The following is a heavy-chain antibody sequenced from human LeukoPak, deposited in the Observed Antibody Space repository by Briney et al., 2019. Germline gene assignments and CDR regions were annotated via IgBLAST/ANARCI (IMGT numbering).Heavy chain of an antibody. V-gene: IGHV1-2*02. CDR3: ARLEYYDSSGYDY. CDR2: INPNSGGT. D-gene: IGHD3-22*01. CDR1: GYTFTGYY. Sequence: ASVKVSCKASGYTFTGYYMHWVRQAPGQGLEWMGWINPNSGGTNYAQKSQGRDTMTRDTSISTVYMEVSRLRSDDTAVYYCARLEYYDSSGYDYWGQGSLVTVSS. J-gene: IGHJ4*02.